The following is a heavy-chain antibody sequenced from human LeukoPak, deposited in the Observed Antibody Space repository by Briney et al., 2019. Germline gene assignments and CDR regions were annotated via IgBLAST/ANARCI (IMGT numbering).Heavy chain of an antibody. Sequence: SETLSLTCSVSGDSISSGYYWSWIRQPPGKGLEWIGEINHSGSTNYNPSLKSRVTISVDTSKNQFSLKLSSVTAADTAVYYCARVWDYYGSGTYYYWGQGTLVTVSS. V-gene: IGHV4-34*01. CDR3: ARVWDYYGSGTYYY. CDR1: GDSISSGYY. CDR2: INHSGST. J-gene: IGHJ4*02. D-gene: IGHD3-10*01.